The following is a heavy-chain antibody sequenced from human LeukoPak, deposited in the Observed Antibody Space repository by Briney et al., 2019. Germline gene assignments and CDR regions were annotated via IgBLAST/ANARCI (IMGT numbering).Heavy chain of an antibody. CDR2: INHSGST. J-gene: IGHJ4*02. CDR3: ARDRSTAAMARWGVFDY. D-gene: IGHD5-18*01. Sequence: KPSETLSLTCAVYGGSFSGYYWSWIRQPPGKGLEWIGEINHSGSTNYNPSLKSRVTISVDTSKNQFSLKLSSVTAADTAVCYCARDRSTAAMARWGVFDYWGQGTLVTVSS. V-gene: IGHV4-34*01. CDR1: GGSFSGYY.